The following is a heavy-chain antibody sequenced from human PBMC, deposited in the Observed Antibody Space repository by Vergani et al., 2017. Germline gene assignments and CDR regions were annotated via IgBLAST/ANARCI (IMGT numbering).Heavy chain of an antibody. J-gene: IGHJ3*02. CDR3: ARETYYYDSSGYDWGAFDI. CDR2: IYYSGST. D-gene: IGHD3-22*01. V-gene: IGHV4-59*01. CDR1: GGSISSYY. Sequence: QVQLQESGPGLVKPSETLSLTCTVSGGSISSYYWSWIRQPPGKGLEWIGYIYYSGSTNYNPSLQSRVTISVDTSKNQFSLKLSSVTSADTAVYYCARETYYYDSSGYDWGAFDIWGQGTMVTVSS.